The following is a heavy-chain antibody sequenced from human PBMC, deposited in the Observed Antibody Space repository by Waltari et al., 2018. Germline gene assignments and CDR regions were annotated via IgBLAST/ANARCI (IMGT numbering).Heavy chain of an antibody. J-gene: IGHJ4*02. V-gene: IGHV4-31*02. Sequence: LEWIGYIYYSGSTYYNPSLKSRVTISVDTSKNQFSLKLSSVTAADTAVYYCARSTATNRFDYWGQGTLVTVSS. CDR2: IYYSGST. D-gene: IGHD2-21*02. CDR3: ARSTATNRFDY.